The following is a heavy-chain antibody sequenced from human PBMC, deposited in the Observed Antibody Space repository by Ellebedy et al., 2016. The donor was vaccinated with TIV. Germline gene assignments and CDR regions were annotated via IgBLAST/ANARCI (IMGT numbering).Heavy chain of an antibody. D-gene: IGHD6-13*01. J-gene: IGHJ6*03. CDR3: ATWYRLTVYCMDV. Sequence: ASVKVSCXVSGYTLTELSMHWVRQAPGKGLEWMGGFDPEDGETIYAQKFQGRVTMTEDTSTDTAYMELSSLRSEDTAVYYCATWYRLTVYCMDVWGKGTTVTVSS. CDR1: GYTLTELS. V-gene: IGHV1-24*01. CDR2: FDPEDGET.